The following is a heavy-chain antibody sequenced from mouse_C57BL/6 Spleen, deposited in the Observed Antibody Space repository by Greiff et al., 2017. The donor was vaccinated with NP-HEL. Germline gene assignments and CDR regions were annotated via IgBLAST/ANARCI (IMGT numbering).Heavy chain of an antibody. V-gene: IGHV1-82*01. CDR1: GYAFSSSW. CDR3: ARSASYDAYFGY. J-gene: IGHJ2*01. D-gene: IGHD2-3*01. CDR2: IYPGDGDT. Sequence: QVQLQQSGPELVKPGASVKISCKASGYAFSSSWMNWVKQRPGKGLEWIGRIYPGDGDTNYNGKFKGKATLTADKSSSTAYMQLSSLTSEDSAVYFGARSASYDAYFGYWGQGTTLTVSS.